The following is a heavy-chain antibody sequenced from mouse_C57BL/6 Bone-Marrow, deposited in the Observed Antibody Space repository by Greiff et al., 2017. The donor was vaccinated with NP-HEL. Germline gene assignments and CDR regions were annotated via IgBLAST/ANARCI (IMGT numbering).Heavy chain of an antibody. CDR2: IYPRSGNT. V-gene: IGHV1-81*01. D-gene: IGHD2-1*01. CDR1: GYTFTSYG. J-gene: IGHJ1*03. CDR3: ARRGYGKGYFDV. Sequence: VQLQQSGAELARPGASVKLSCKASGYTFTSYGISWVKQRPGQGLEWIGEIYPRSGNTYYNEKFKGKATLTADKSSSTAYMELRSLTSEDSAVYFCARRGYGKGYFDVWGTGTTVTVSS.